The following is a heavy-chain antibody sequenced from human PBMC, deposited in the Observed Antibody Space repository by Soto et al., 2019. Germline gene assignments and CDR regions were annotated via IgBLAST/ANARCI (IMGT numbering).Heavy chain of an antibody. Sequence: SETLSLTCTVSGGSISSDGNYWSWIRQHPGKGLEWIGYIYYSGSTYYNPSLKSRVIISVDTSKNQFSLKLNSVTATDTAFYYCARVRMVRVIIYYYGMDVWGRGTTVTVSS. CDR3: ARVRMVRVIIYYYGMDV. V-gene: IGHV4-31*03. CDR2: IYYSGST. D-gene: IGHD3-10*01. J-gene: IGHJ6*02. CDR1: GGSISSDGNY.